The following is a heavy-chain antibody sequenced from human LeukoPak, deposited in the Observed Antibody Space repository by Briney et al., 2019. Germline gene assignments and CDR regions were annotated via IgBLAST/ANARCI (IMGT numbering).Heavy chain of an antibody. V-gene: IGHV4-4*07. CDR3: ARQGPTEYYDFWSGYYNVGWFDP. Sequence: SETLSLTCTVSGGSISSYYWSWIRQPAGKGLEWIGRIYTSGSTNYNPSLKSRVTISVDTSKNQFSLKLSSVTAADTAVYYCARQGPTEYYDFWSGYYNVGWFDPWGQGTLVTVSS. D-gene: IGHD3-3*01. CDR1: GGSISSYY. J-gene: IGHJ5*02. CDR2: IYTSGST.